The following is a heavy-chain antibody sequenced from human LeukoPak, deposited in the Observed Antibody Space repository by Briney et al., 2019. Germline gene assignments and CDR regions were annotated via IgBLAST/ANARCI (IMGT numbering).Heavy chain of an antibody. CDR2: IIPILGIA. D-gene: IGHD3-22*01. J-gene: IGHJ4*02. CDR1: GGTFSSYA. Sequence: ASVKVSCKASGGTFSSYAISWVRQAPGQGLEWMGRIIPILGIANYAQKFQGRVTITADKSTSTAYMELSSLRSEDTAVYYCARGEPLHYYDSSGIDYWGQGTLVTVSS. V-gene: IGHV1-69*04. CDR3: ARGEPLHYYDSSGIDY.